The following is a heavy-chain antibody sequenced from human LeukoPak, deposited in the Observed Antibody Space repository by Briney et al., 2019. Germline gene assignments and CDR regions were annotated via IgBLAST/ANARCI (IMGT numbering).Heavy chain of an antibody. CDR1: GGSISNYY. Sequence: SGTLSLTCTVSGGSISNYYWSWIRQPPGKGLEWIGFIYYSGTTHYNPSLKSRVTMSVATSNNQFSLRLSSVTAADTAIYYCARHSGASPHYFDYWGQGALVTVSS. D-gene: IGHD1-26*01. CDR3: ARHSGASPHYFDY. V-gene: IGHV4-59*08. J-gene: IGHJ4*02. CDR2: IYYSGTT.